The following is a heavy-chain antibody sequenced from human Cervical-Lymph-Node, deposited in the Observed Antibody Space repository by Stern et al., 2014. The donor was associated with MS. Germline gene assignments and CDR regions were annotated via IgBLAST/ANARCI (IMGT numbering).Heavy chain of an antibody. V-gene: IGHV5-51*01. CDR3: ARGGVSFDTGLVAFDY. CDR2: IYPGDSDT. Sequence: VQLVQSGAEVKKPGESLKISCKDSGYSFTRYWIGWVRQLPGKGLEWMGIIYPGDSDTRYSASFPGRVTISADKSINTAYLQWGSLEASDSATYYCARGGVSFDTGLVAFDYWGQGTLVTVSS. CDR1: GYSFTRYW. J-gene: IGHJ4*02. D-gene: IGHD2-15*01.